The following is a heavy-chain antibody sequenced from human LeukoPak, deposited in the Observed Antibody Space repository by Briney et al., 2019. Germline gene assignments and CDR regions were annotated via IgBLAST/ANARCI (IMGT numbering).Heavy chain of an antibody. CDR2: INPNSGGT. CDR1: GYTFTGYY. J-gene: IGHJ4*02. Sequence: ASVKVSCKASGYTFTGYYMHWVRQAPGQGLEWMGWINPNSGGTNYAQKFQGRVTMTRDTSISTAYMELSRLRSDDTAVYYCARKWAVAGSSYFDYWGQGTLVTVSS. D-gene: IGHD6-19*01. V-gene: IGHV1-2*02. CDR3: ARKWAVAGSSYFDY.